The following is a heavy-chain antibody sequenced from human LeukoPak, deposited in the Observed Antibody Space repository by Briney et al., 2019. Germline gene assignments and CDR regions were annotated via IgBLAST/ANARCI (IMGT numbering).Heavy chain of an antibody. V-gene: IGHV3-21*01. CDR3: ARGAQTVAAADNWFDP. Sequence: PGGSLRLSCAASGFTFSSYSMNWVRQAPGKGLEWVSSISSSSYIYYADSVKGRFTISGDNAKNSLYLQMNSLRAEDTAVYYCARGAQTVAAADNWFDPWGQGTLVTVSS. D-gene: IGHD6-13*01. CDR2: ISSSSYI. J-gene: IGHJ5*02. CDR1: GFTFSSYS.